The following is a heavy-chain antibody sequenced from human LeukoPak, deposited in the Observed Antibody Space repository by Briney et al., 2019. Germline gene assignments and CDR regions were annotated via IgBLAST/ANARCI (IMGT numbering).Heavy chain of an antibody. CDR2: INPSGGRT. V-gene: IGHV1-46*01. CDR3: ARGGRDYGDFLAGH. J-gene: IGHJ4*02. Sequence: GASVKVSCKASGYTFISYFMNWVRQAPGQGLEWMGIINPSGGRTNYAQKFEGRVIVTRDTSTSRVYMESYSLRSEDTAVYYCARGGRDYGDFLAGHWGQGTLVTVSS. CDR1: GYTFISYF. D-gene: IGHD4-17*01.